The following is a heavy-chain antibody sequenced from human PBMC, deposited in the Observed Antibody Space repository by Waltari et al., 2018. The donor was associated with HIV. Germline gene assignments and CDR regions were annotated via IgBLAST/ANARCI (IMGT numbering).Heavy chain of an antibody. D-gene: IGHD4-17*01. Sequence: EVQLVESGGGLVKPGGSLRLSCAASGFTFSTAWLGWVRQATGKGLEWVGRIKSKSDGGTTYAAPVKGRFIISRNDSKNMLYLQMKSLKTEDTAVYYCRTSSDYGDPPVDYWGQGTLVTVSS. CDR3: RTSSDYGDPPVDY. V-gene: IGHV3-15*01. CDR1: GFTFSTAW. CDR2: IKSKSDGGTT. J-gene: IGHJ4*02.